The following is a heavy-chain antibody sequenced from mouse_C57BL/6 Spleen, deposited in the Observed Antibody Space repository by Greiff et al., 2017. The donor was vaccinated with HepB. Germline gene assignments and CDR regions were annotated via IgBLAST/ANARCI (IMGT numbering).Heavy chain of an antibody. Sequence: QVQLKQSGAELVKPGASVKISCKASGYAFSSYWMNWVKQRPGKGLEWIGQIYPGDGDTNYNGKFKGKATLTADKSSSTAYMQLSSLTSEDAAVYFGAREGLRRVYYAMDYLGQGTSVTVSS. CDR3: AREGLRRVYYAMDY. D-gene: IGHD2-4*01. J-gene: IGHJ4*01. V-gene: IGHV1-80*01. CDR2: IYPGDGDT. CDR1: GYAFSSYW.